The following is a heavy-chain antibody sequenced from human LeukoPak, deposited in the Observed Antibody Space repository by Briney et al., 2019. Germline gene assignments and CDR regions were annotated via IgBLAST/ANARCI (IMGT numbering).Heavy chain of an antibody. D-gene: IGHD6-6*01. CDR3: AKDLRDHSSSPQFDY. J-gene: IGHJ4*02. V-gene: IGHV3-30*02. Sequence: GGSLRLSCAASGFTFSSYSMNWVRQAPGKGLEAVAFIRYDGSNKYYADSVKGRFTISRDNSKNTLYLQMNSLRAEDTAVYYCAKDLRDHSSSPQFDYWGQGTLVTVSS. CDR2: IRYDGSNK. CDR1: GFTFSSYS.